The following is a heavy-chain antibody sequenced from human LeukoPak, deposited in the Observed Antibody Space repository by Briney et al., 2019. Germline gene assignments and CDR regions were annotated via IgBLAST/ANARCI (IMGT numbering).Heavy chain of an antibody. CDR3: ARVDAFDL. Sequence: PGGSLRLSCAASGFTFSSYDMNWVRQAPGKGLEWVSYISSSSGYIYYADSVKGRFTISRDNAKNSLYLQMNSLRAEDTAVYYCARVDAFDLWGQGTMVTVSS. J-gene: IGHJ3*01. CDR2: ISSSSGYI. CDR1: GFTFSSYD. V-gene: IGHV3-21*01.